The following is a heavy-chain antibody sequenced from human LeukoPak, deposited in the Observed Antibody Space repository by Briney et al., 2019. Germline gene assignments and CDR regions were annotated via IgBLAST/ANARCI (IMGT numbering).Heavy chain of an antibody. J-gene: IGHJ5*02. CDR3: ARRGYIVVVRWFDP. CDR2: IYYSGST. CDR1: GDSVSNDKYY. V-gene: IGHV4-39*01. D-gene: IGHD2-2*01. Sequence: PSETLSLTCTVSGDSVSNDKYYWGWIRQPPGKGLEWIGSIYYSGSTYYNPSLNSRVTISVDTSKNQFSLKLSSVTAADTAVYYCARRGYIVVVRWFDPWGQGTLVTVSS.